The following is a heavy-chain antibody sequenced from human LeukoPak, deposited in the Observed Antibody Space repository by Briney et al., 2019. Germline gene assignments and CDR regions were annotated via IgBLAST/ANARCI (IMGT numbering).Heavy chain of an antibody. J-gene: IGHJ5*02. CDR1: GYTFTSYD. CDR3: ARERDRDTMVRGSTQGCWFDP. V-gene: IGHV1-2*02. Sequence: ASVKVSCKASGYTFTSYDINWVRQATGQGLEWMGWINPNSGGTNYAQKFQGRVTMTRDTSISTAYMELSRLRSDDTAVYYCARERDRDTMVRGSTQGCWFDPWGQGTLVTVSS. CDR2: INPNSGGT. D-gene: IGHD3-10*01.